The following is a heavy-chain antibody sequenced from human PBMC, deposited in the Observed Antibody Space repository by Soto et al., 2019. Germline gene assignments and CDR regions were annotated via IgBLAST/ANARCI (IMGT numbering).Heavy chain of an antibody. CDR3: ARGATHQGFWSDYRPKAPFDY. J-gene: IGHJ4*02. CDR2: IIPIFGTA. D-gene: IGHD3-3*01. Sequence: QVQLVQSGAEVKKPGSSVKVSCKASGGTFSSYAISWVRQAPGQGLEWMGGIIPIFGTANYAQKFQGRVMITADESTSTAYMELSSLRSEDTAVYYCARGATHQGFWSDYRPKAPFDYWGQGTLVTVSS. CDR1: GGTFSSYA. V-gene: IGHV1-69*01.